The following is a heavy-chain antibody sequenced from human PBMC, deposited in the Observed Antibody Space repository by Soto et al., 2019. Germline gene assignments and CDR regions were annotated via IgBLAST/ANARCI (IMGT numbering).Heavy chain of an antibody. V-gene: IGHV4-59*01. CDR1: GGSISSYY. J-gene: IGHJ4*02. CDR2: IYYSGST. Sequence: SLTCTVSGGSISSYYWSWIRQPPGKGLEWIGYIYYSGSTNYNPSLKSRVTISVDTSKNQFSLKLSSVTAADTAVYYCARDQVYWGQGTLVTVSS. CDR3: ARDQVY.